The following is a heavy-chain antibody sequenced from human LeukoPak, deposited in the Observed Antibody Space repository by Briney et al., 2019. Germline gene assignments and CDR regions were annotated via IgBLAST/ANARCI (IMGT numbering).Heavy chain of an antibody. CDR1: GFTFSGYW. CDR2: INSDGRST. CDR3: VRGYCSGGSCYARAFDI. Sequence: GGSLRLSCAASGFTFSGYWMHWVRQAPGKGLVWVSRINSDGRSTSYADSVKGRFTISRDNAKNSLYLQMNSLRAEDTAVYYCVRGYCSGGSCYARAFDIWGQGTMVSVSS. D-gene: IGHD2-15*01. V-gene: IGHV3-74*01. J-gene: IGHJ3*02.